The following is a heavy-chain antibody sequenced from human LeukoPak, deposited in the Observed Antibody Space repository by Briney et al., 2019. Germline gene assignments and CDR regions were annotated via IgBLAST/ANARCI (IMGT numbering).Heavy chain of an antibody. CDR2: ISGSSSYI. V-gene: IGHV3-21*01. D-gene: IGHD1-26*01. CDR1: GLNLSSYS. CDR3: ARGILVGATTSSTRYFDY. J-gene: IGHJ4*02. Sequence: PGGSLRLSCAASGLNLSSYSMNWVRQALGKGLGWVSSISGSSSYIYYADSVKGRFTISRDNAKNSLYLQMNSLRAEDTAVYFCARGILVGATTSSTRYFDYWGQGTPVTVSS.